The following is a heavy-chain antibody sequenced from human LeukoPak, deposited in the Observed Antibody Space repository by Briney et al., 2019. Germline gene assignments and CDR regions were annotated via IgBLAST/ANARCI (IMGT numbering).Heavy chain of an antibody. CDR1: GNPLSEVS. CDR2: FDPEDEEI. D-gene: IGHD5-12*01. V-gene: IGHV1-24*01. CDR3: ATDRSGYGLGYYGLDV. Sequence: ASVKASCKVSGNPLSEVSLHWVREAPGKELEWMGGFDPEDEEIIYAPKFQARVTLTADESTNTVFMRLTSLRSDDTAVYYCATDRSGYGLGYYGLDVWGRGTTVTVS. J-gene: IGHJ6*02.